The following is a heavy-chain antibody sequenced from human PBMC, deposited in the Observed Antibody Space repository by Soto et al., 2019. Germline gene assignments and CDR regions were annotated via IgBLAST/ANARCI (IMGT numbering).Heavy chain of an antibody. V-gene: IGHV1-69*02. CDR3: ARDRDNSNWPNFDS. CDR2: VLPFLDIT. CDR1: GDTFSIYT. J-gene: IGHJ4*02. D-gene: IGHD6-13*01. Sequence: QVQLVQSGSEVKKPGSSVRVSCKTSGDTFSIYTISWVRQAPGQGLEWMGRVLPFLDITSYSQRFQGRVTITADRSTTPAYTELTSLRSEDTAVYYCARDRDNSNWPNFDSWGQGTLVTVSS.